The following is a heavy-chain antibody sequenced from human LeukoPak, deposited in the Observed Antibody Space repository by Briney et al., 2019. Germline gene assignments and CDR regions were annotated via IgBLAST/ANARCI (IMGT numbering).Heavy chain of an antibody. D-gene: IGHD2/OR15-2a*01. CDR2: INHSGST. Sequence: SETVSLTCAVYGGSFSGYYWSWIRQPPGKGLEWIGEINHSGSTNYNPSLKSRVTISVDTSKNQFSLKLSSVTAADTAVYYCARAYSTFDYWGQGTLVTVSS. CDR3: ARAYSTFDY. CDR1: GGSFSGYY. V-gene: IGHV4-34*01. J-gene: IGHJ4*02.